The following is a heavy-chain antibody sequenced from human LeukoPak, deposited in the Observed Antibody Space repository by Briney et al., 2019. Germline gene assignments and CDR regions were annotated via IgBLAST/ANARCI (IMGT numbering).Heavy chain of an antibody. CDR2: ISAYNGNT. D-gene: IGHD4-17*01. J-gene: IGHJ6*03. V-gene: IGHV1-18*01. Sequence: ASVKVSCKASGYTFTSYGISWVRQAPGQGLEWVGWISAYNGNTNYAQKLQGRVTMTTDTSTSTAYMELRSLRSDDTAVYYCARVYGDYGGLRGYYYYYYMDVWGKGTTVTISS. CDR3: ARVYGDYGGLRGYYYYYYMDV. CDR1: GYTFTSYG.